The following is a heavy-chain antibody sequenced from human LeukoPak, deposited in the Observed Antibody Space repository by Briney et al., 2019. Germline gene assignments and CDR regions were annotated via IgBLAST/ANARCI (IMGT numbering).Heavy chain of an antibody. CDR2: ISASGDNT. V-gene: IGHV3-23*01. J-gene: IGHJ4*02. CDR3: AKGGRRHYGDYVAF. Sequence: GGSLRLSCDASGFTVNSYAMNWVRQAPGKGLEWVSVISASGDNTYYADSVKGRFTISKDDSKNTVYLQMNGLRADDTAVYHCAKGGRRHYGDYVAFWGQGTLVTVSS. CDR1: GFTVNSYA. D-gene: IGHD4-17*01.